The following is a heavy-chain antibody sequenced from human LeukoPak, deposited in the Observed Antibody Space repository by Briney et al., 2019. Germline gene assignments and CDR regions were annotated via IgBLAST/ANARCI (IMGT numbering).Heavy chain of an antibody. D-gene: IGHD3-22*01. V-gene: IGHV3-23*01. CDR2: ISGSGGST. CDR1: GFTFSSYA. J-gene: IGHJ4*02. Sequence: GGSLSLSCAASGFTFSSYAMSWVRQAPGKGLEWVSAISGSGGSTYYADSVKGRFTISRDNSKNTLYLQMNSLRAEDTAVYYCAKVSTYYYDASGYSHSDYWGQGTLVTVSS. CDR3: AKVSTYYYDASGYSHSDY.